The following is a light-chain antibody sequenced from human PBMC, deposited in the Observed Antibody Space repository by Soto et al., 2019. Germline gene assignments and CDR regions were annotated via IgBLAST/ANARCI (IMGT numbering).Light chain of an antibody. CDR2: WAS. Sequence: DIVMTQSPDSLAVSLGERATINCKSSQSVLYSSNNKNYLAWYQQKPGQPPKLLIYWASTRESGVPDRFCGSGSGTDFTLTISSLQAEDVADYYCQQYYSTPWTFGPGTKVEIK. V-gene: IGKV4-1*01. CDR3: QQYYSTPWT. J-gene: IGKJ1*01. CDR1: QSVLYSSNNKNY.